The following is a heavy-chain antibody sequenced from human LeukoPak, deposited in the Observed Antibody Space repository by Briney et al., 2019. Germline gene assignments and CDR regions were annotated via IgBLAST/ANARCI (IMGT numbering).Heavy chain of an antibody. CDR2: IYHSGST. V-gene: IGHV4-38-2*02. D-gene: IGHD3-10*01. CDR3: ASSVTRYYYGSGSYLIPGWAFDY. Sequence: PSETLSLTCTVSGYSISSGYYWGWIRQPPGKGLEWIGSIYHSGSTYYNPSLKSRVTISVDTSKNQFSLKLSSVTAADTAVYYCASSVTRYYYGSGSYLIPGWAFDYWGQGTLVTVSS. J-gene: IGHJ4*02. CDR1: GYSISSGYY.